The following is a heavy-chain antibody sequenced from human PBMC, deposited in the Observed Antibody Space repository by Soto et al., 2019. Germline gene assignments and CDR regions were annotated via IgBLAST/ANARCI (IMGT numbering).Heavy chain of an antibody. D-gene: IGHD2-8*01. CDR3: ARDYCTNGVCYRNWFDP. CDR1: GGTFSSYA. Sequence: SVKVSCKASGGTFSSYAISWVRQAPGQGLEWMGGIIPIFGTANYAQKFQGRVTITADESTSTAYMELSSLRSEDTAVYYCARDYCTNGVCYRNWFDPWGQGTPVTVSS. V-gene: IGHV1-69*13. J-gene: IGHJ5*02. CDR2: IIPIFGTA.